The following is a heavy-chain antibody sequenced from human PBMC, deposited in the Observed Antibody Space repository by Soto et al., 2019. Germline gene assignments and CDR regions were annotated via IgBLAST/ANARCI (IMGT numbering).Heavy chain of an antibody. CDR2: INSDGSTT. V-gene: IGHV3-74*01. CDR3: ARGPSGWYGFDY. D-gene: IGHD6-19*01. CDR1: GFIISSNW. J-gene: IGHJ4*02. Sequence: EVQLVESGGGLVQPGGSLRLSCADSGFIISSNWVHWVRQAPGKGLVWVSRINSDGSTTSYADSVKGRFTISRDNAKNTLYLQMNSLRAEDTAVYYCARGPSGWYGFDYWGQGTLVTVSS.